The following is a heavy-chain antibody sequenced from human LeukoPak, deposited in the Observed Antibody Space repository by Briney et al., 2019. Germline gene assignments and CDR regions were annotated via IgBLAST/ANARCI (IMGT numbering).Heavy chain of an antibody. V-gene: IGHV1-8*01. CDR2: MNPNSGNT. Sequence: GASVKVSCKASGYTFTSYDINWVRQATGQGLEWMGWMNPNSGNTGYAQKLQGRVTMTTDTAKSTAYMELSSLRADDTAVYYCARVRWDLSGSYCFDYWGQGTLVTVSS. CDR3: ARVRWDLSGSYCFDY. D-gene: IGHD3-10*01. J-gene: IGHJ4*02. CDR1: GYTFTSYD.